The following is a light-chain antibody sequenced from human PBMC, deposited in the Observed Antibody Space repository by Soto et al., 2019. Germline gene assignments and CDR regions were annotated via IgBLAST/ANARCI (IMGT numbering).Light chain of an antibody. CDR3: SSYTSSNSYV. CDR1: SSDVGAYKY. J-gene: IGLJ1*01. V-gene: IGLV2-14*01. Sequence: QSALTQPASVSGSPGQSITISCTGTSSDVGAYKYVSWYQQHPGKAPKLMIYEVSNRPSGVSYRFSGSKSGNTASLTISGLQAEDEADYYCSSYTSSNSYVFGTGTKVTVL. CDR2: EVS.